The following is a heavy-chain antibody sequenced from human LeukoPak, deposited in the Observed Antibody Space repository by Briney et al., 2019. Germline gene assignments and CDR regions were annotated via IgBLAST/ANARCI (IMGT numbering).Heavy chain of an antibody. Sequence: SETLSLTCTVSSDSISSYYWSWIRQPPGKGLEWIGYIYYSGSTNYNPSLKSRVTISVDTSKNQFSLKLTSVTAADTAVYFCARGVNNYGYGFYFDYWGRGTLVTVSS. J-gene: IGHJ4*02. CDR1: SDSISSYY. CDR2: IYYSGST. D-gene: IGHD5-18*01. V-gene: IGHV4-59*01. CDR3: ARGVNNYGYGFYFDY.